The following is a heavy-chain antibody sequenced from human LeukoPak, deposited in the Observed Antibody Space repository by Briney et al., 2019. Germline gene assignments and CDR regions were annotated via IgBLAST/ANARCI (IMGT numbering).Heavy chain of an antibody. D-gene: IGHD3-22*01. CDR3: ARDGVESMIVVDWYFDL. CDR2: ISPSSTTI. V-gene: IGHV3-48*01. J-gene: IGHJ2*01. CDR1: GFTFGSYS. Sequence: GGSLRLSCAASGFTFGSYSMNWVRQAPGKGLEWLSYISPSSTTIYYADSVKGRFTISRDNSKNTLHLQMNSLRAEDTAVYYCARDGVESMIVVDWYFDLCGRGTLVTVSS.